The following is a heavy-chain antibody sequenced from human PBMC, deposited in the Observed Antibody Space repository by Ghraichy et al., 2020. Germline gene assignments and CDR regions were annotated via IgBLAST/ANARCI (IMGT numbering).Heavy chain of an antibody. CDR2: INGGGTST. CDR1: ALICTPYS. J-gene: IGHJ4*02. V-gene: IGHV3-74*01. Sequence: GGSLRLSWIASALICTPYSFRCLLCPLGNGLVWVSRINGGGTSTNYADSVKGRFTISRDNAKNTLYLQMNSLRAEDTAVYYCAKVTGYNWFDYWVQGTLVIVSS. D-gene: IGHD5-24*01. CDR3: AKVTGYNWFDY.